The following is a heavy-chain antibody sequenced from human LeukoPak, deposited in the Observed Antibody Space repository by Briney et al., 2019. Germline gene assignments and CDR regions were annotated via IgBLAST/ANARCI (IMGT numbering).Heavy chain of an antibody. Sequence: ASVKVSCKASGGTFSSYAISWVRQAPGQGLEWMGRIIPILGIANYAQKFQGRVTITADKSTSTAYMELSSLRSEDTAVYYCAREERGHYDILTGYRYWGQGTLVTVSS. V-gene: IGHV1-69*04. CDR1: GGTFSSYA. D-gene: IGHD3-9*01. J-gene: IGHJ4*02. CDR2: IIPILGIA. CDR3: AREERGHYDILTGYRY.